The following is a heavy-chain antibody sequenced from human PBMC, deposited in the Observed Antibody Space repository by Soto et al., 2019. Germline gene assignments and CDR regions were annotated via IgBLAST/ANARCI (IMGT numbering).Heavy chain of an antibody. V-gene: IGHV3-23*01. J-gene: IGHJ4*02. CDR2: ISGSGGST. D-gene: IGHD3-3*01. Sequence: GGSLRLSCAASGFTFSSYAMIWVRQAPGKGLEWVSAISGSGGSTYYADSVKGRFTISRDNSKNTLYLQMNSLRAEDTAVYYCAYRRDYDFWSGQFDYWGQGTLVTVSS. CDR3: AYRRDYDFWSGQFDY. CDR1: GFTFSSYA.